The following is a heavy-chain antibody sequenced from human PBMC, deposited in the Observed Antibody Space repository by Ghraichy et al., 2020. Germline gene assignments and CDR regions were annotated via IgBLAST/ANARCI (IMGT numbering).Heavy chain of an antibody. J-gene: IGHJ4*02. Sequence: GGSLRLSCAASGFTFSTYAIHWVRQAPARGPEWVATILYDGSDKYYPDSVRGRFTISRDNSKSTVYLQMNSLRSEDTAVYYCPGDLNGGSDYWGQGTLVTVSS. CDR2: ILYDGSDK. V-gene: IGHV3-30*01. D-gene: IGHD2-8*01. CDR3: PGDLNGGSDY. CDR1: GFTFSTYA.